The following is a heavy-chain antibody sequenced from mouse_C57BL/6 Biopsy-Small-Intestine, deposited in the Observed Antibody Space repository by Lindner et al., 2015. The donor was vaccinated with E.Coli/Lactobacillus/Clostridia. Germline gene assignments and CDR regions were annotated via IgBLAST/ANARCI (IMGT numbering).Heavy chain of an antibody. Sequence: VQLQESGAELVKPGASVKISCKASGYSFTGYNMNWVKQSHGKSLEWIGNINTYYGSTNYNQKFKGKATLTVDKSSSTAYMQLNSLTSEDSAVYYCARLYSHDGIFDYWGQGTTLTVSS. V-gene: IGHV1-39*01. CDR1: GYSFTGYN. CDR3: ARLYSHDGIFDY. D-gene: IGHD2-3*01. J-gene: IGHJ2*01. CDR2: INTYYGST.